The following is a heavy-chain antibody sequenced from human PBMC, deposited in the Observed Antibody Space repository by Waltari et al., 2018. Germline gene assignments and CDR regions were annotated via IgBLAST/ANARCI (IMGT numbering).Heavy chain of an antibody. CDR3: ARGGDYPNYYYYYMDV. Sequence: EVQLVQSGAEVKKPGESLKLSCKGSGYSFTSYWIGWVRHMPGKGLEWMGIIYPGDSDTRYSPSFQGQVTISADKSISTAYLQWSSLKASDTAMYYCARGGDYPNYYYYYMDVWGKGTTVTVSS. CDR1: GYSFTSYW. D-gene: IGHD1-26*01. V-gene: IGHV5-51*03. CDR2: IYPGDSDT. J-gene: IGHJ6*03.